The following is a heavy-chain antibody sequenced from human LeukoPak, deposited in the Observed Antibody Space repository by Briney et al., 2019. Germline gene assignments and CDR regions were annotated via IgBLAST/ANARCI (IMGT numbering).Heavy chain of an antibody. D-gene: IGHD3-3*02. CDR1: GGSISSYY. V-gene: IGHV4-59*01. J-gene: IGHJ3*02. CDR2: IYYSGST. Sequence: SETLSLTCTVSGGSISSYYWSWIRQPPGKGQELIGYIYYSGSTNYNPSLKSRVTISVDTSKNQFSLKLSSVTAADTAVYYCASIFGGGGTDAFDIWGQGTMVTVSS. CDR3: ASIFGGGGTDAFDI.